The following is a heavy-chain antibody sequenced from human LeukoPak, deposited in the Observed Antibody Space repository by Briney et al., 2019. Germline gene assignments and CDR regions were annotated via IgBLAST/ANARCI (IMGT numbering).Heavy chain of an antibody. CDR3: ARQDILTGYAFDI. J-gene: IGHJ3*02. CDR2: IYYSGST. V-gene: IGHV4-39*01. Sequence: SETLSLTCTVSGGSISSSSYYWGWIRQPPGKGLEWIGSIYYSGSTYYNPSLKSRVTISVDTSKNQFSLKLSSVTAADTAVYYCARQDILTGYAFDIWGQGTMVTVSS. CDR1: GGSISSSSYY. D-gene: IGHD3-9*01.